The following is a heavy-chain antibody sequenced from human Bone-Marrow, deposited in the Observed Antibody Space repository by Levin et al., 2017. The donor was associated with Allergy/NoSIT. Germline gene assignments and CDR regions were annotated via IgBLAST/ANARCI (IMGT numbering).Heavy chain of an antibody. CDR3: PREPTTGTTFWFDP. Sequence: PGGSLRLSCAASGFTFNSYAMHWVRQAPGKGLEWVTFISHDGSNKFYADSVKGRFTVSRDNSKNTLYLQMNSLRPDDTAVYYCPREPTTGTTFWFDPWGQGTLVIVSS. CDR1: GFTFNSYA. D-gene: IGHD1-1*01. V-gene: IGHV3-30-3*01. J-gene: IGHJ5*02. CDR2: ISHDGSNK.